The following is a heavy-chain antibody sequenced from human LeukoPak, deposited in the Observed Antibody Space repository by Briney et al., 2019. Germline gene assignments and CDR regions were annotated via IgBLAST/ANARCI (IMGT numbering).Heavy chain of an antibody. CDR1: GLTFSSHW. CDR3: VRWQDYGDHCGMDV. J-gene: IGHJ6*02. Sequence: GGSLRLSCAASGLTFSSHWMHWVRQAPGKGLVWVSRITNDGSSTTYADSVKGRFTISRDNSKNTLYLQMSSLRAEDTAVYYCVRWQDYGDHCGMDVWGQGTTVTVSS. CDR2: ITNDGSST. D-gene: IGHD4-17*01. V-gene: IGHV3-74*01.